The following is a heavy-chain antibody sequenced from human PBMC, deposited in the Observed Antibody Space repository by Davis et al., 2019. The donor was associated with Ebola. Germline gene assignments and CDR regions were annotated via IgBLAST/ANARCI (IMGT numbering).Heavy chain of an antibody. CDR2: MYSGGAP. V-gene: IGHV3-66*01. J-gene: IGHJ6*02. D-gene: IGHD3-3*01. CDR1: GLNVGGTY. CDR3: ARENYEVLPDLRRYYYALDV. Sequence: GESLKISCVASGLNVGGTYMSWVRQAPGKGLEWVAVMYSGGAPYYAGSVRGRLSISRDNSKNTMFLHMTSLRVEDTAVYYCARENYEVLPDLRRYYYALDVWGQGTLVTVSS.